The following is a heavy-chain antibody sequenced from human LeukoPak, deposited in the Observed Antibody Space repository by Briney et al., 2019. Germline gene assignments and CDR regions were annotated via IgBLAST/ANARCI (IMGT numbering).Heavy chain of an antibody. J-gene: IGHJ4*02. CDR2: ISGSGGST. CDR1: GFTFSSYA. V-gene: IGHV3-23*01. CDR3: ARASIAAAGYYFDY. D-gene: IGHD6-13*01. Sequence: HPGGSLRLSCAASGFTFSSYAMSWVRQTPGKGLEWVSAISGSGGSTYYSDSVKGRFTISRDNSKNTLYLQLNNLRAEDTAVYYCARASIAAAGYYFDYWGQGTLVTVSS.